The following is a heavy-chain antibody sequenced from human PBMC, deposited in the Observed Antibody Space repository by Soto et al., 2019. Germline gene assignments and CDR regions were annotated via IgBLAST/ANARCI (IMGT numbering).Heavy chain of an antibody. CDR1: GFTVSSNY. CDR2: FYSGGST. J-gene: IGHJ4*02. CDR3: ARCKIVVSFDY. Sequence: EVQLVETGGGLIQPGGSLRLSCAASGFTVSSNYMSWVRQAPGKWLEWVSVFYSGGSTYYADSVKGRFTISRDNSKNTLYLQMNSLRAEDTAVYDCARCKIVVSFDYWCQGTLVTVSS. D-gene: IGHD3-22*01. V-gene: IGHV3-53*02.